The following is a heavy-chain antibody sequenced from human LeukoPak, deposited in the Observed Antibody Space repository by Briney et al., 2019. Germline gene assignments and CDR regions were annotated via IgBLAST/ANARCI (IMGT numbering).Heavy chain of an antibody. CDR2: INPNSGGT. V-gene: IGHV1-2*02. CDR1: GYTFTGYY. CDR3: ARVSYYDSSGYPPYFDY. Sequence: GASVNVSCKASGYTFTGYYMHWVRQAPGQGLEWMGWINPNSGGTNYAQKFQGRVTMTRDTSNSTAYMELSRLRSDDTAVYYCARVSYYDSSGYPPYFDYWGQGTLVTVSS. D-gene: IGHD3-22*01. J-gene: IGHJ4*02.